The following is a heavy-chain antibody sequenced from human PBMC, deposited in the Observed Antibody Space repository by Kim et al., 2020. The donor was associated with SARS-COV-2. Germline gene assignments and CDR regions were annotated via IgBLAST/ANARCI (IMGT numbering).Heavy chain of an antibody. J-gene: IGHJ5*02. V-gene: IGHV1-3*01. CDR3: ARTYYGSGSYYQRYGAENWFDP. CDR2: INAGNGNT. Sequence: ASVKVSCKASGYTFTSYAMHWVRQAPGQRLEWMGWINAGNGNTKYSQKFQGRVTITRDTSASTAYMELSSLRSEDTAVYYCARTYYGSGSYYQRYGAENWFDPWGQGTLVTVSS. CDR1: GYTFTSYA. D-gene: IGHD3-10*01.